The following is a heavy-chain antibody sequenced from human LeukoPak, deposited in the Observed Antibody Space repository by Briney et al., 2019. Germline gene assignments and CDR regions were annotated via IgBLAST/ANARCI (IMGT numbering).Heavy chain of an antibody. D-gene: IGHD6-19*01. V-gene: IGHV4-34*01. Sequence: SETLSLTCAVYGGSFSGYYWSWIRQPPGKGLEWIGEINHSGSTNYNPSLKSRVTISVDTSKNQFSLKLSSVTAADTAVYYCARERAVAGPSSWFDPWGQGTLVTVSS. J-gene: IGHJ5*02. CDR2: INHSGST. CDR3: ARERAVAGPSSWFDP. CDR1: GGSFSGYY.